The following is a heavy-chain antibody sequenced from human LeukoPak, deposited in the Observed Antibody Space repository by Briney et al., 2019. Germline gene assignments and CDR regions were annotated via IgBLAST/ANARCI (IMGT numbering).Heavy chain of an antibody. D-gene: IGHD4-17*01. J-gene: IGHJ5*02. Sequence: PGGSLRLSCVASGLTVSNHWMSWVRQAPGKGLEWVANIREERGQEYYVDSVKGRFTISRDTSKNTLYLQINSLRVEDTAVYYCIVFGDSNHWGQGTLVTVSS. CDR2: IREERGQE. CDR1: GLTVSNHW. V-gene: IGHV3-7*03. CDR3: IVFGDSNH.